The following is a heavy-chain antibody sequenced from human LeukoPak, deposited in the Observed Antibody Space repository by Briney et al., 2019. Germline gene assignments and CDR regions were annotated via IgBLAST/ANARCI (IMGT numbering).Heavy chain of an antibody. V-gene: IGHV3-23*01. D-gene: IGHD3-9*01. CDR3: AKDSERYFDWPYYFDY. J-gene: IGHJ4*02. Sequence: AGGSLRLSCAASGFTFTSYAMSWVRQAPGKGLEWVSAISGSAGSTYYADSVKGRFTISRDNSKNTLYLQMNSLRAEDTAVYYCAKDSERYFDWPYYFDYWGQGTLVTVSS. CDR1: GFTFTSYA. CDR2: ISGSAGST.